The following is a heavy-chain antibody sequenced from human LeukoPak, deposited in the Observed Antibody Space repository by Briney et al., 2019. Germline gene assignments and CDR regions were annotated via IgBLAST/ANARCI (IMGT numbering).Heavy chain of an antibody. J-gene: IGHJ4*02. CDR2: IYHSGST. D-gene: IGHD3-9*01. CDR3: ARQGNDILTGYHFDY. Sequence: SETLSLTCTVSGGSISSSSYYWGWIRQPPGKGLEWIGSIYHSGSTYYNPSLKSRVTISVDTSKNQFSLKLSSVTAADTAVYYCARQGNDILTGYHFDYWGQGTLVTVSS. V-gene: IGHV4-39*01. CDR1: GGSISSSSYY.